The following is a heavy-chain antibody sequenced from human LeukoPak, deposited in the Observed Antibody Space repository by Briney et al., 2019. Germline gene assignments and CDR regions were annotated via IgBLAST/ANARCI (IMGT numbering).Heavy chain of an antibody. CDR1: GYTLTELS. D-gene: IGHD3-16*02. Sequence: ASVKVSCTVSGYTLTELSMHWVRQAPGKGLEWMGGFDPEDGETIYAQKFQGRVTMTEDTSTDTAYMELSSLRSEDTAVYYCATVPLSWYGTSYYFDYWGQGTLVTVSS. V-gene: IGHV1-24*01. CDR3: ATVPLSWYGTSYYFDY. CDR2: FDPEDGET. J-gene: IGHJ4*02.